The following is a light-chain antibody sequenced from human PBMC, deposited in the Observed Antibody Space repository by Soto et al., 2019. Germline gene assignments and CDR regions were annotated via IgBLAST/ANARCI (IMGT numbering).Light chain of an antibody. J-gene: IGKJ1*01. Sequence: IQMTQSPLTLSVSVGYXVTIXCXASQTISSWLAWYQQKPGKAPKLLIYKASTLKSGVPSRFSGSGSGTEFTLTISSLQPDDFATYYCQHYNSYPWTFGQGTKVDIK. CDR3: QHYNSYPWT. CDR2: KAS. CDR1: QTISSW. V-gene: IGKV1-5*03.